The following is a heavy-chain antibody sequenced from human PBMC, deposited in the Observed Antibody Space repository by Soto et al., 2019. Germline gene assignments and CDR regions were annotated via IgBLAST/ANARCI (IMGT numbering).Heavy chain of an antibody. V-gene: IGHV5-10-1*01. J-gene: IGHJ6*02. CDR3: PTPPSSRPLSSYRTDV. D-gene: IGHD6-6*01. CDR2: IDPSDSYT. CDR1: GYSFTSYW. Sequence: GESLKISCQGSGYSFTSYWISWVRQMPGKGLEWMGRIDPSDSYTNYSPSFQGHVTIPADQPIRTAYLQWSSLKALDPALYSCPTPPSSRPLSSYRTDVWGQGTTVTVSS.